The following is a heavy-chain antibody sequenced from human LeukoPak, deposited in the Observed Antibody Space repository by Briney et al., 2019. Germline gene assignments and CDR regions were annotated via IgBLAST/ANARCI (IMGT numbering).Heavy chain of an antibody. V-gene: IGHV1-69*13. D-gene: IGHD2-15*01. J-gene: IGHJ6*03. CDR2: IFPIFGTA. CDR1: GYTFTSYG. Sequence: SVKVSCKASGYTFTSYGISWVRQAPGQGLEWMGGIFPIFGTANYAQKFQGRVTITADESTSTAYMELSSLRSEDTAVYYCASSPTSRYSGRYYYMDVWGKGTTVTISS. CDR3: ASSPTSRYSGRYYYMDV.